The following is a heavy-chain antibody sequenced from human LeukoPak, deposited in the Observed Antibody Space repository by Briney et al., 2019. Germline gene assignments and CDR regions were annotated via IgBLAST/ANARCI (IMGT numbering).Heavy chain of an antibody. V-gene: IGHV3-23*01. CDR3: AKDTSSMAVDY. Sequence: GGSLRLSCVASGITFSTYAMSWVRQAPGKGLEWVSISSSGSSTYYADSVKGRFTISRDNLKNTLYLQMNSLRAEDTAVYYCAKDTSSMAVDYWGQGTLVTVSS. CDR2: ISSSGSST. D-gene: IGHD6-19*01. CDR1: GITFSTYA. J-gene: IGHJ4*02.